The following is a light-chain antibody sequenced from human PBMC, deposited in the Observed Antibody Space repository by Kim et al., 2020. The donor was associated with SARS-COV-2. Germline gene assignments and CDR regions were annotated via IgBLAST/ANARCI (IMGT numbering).Light chain of an antibody. CDR1: QSVSYY. V-gene: IGKV3-11*01. CDR2: DAS. CDR3: QHRSNWPKP. Sequence: LAPGERAPLSCRASQSVSYYLAWYQQKPGQAPRLLIYDASNRATGIPARFSGSGSGTDFTLTISSLEPEDFAVYYCQHRSNWPKPFGGGTKVDIK. J-gene: IGKJ4*01.